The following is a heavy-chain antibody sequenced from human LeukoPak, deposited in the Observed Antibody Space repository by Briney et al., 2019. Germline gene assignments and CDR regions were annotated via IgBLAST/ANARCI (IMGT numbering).Heavy chain of an antibody. CDR3: ARGYDFWSGYPGGVDY. J-gene: IGHJ4*02. CDR1: GFTFSSYW. Sequence: PGGSLRLSCAASGFTFSSYWMSRVRQAPGKGLEWVANIKQDGSEKYYVDSVKGRFTISGDNAKNSLYLQMNSLRAEDTAVYYCARGYDFWSGYPGGVDYWGQGTLVTVSS. D-gene: IGHD3-3*01. V-gene: IGHV3-7*01. CDR2: IKQDGSEK.